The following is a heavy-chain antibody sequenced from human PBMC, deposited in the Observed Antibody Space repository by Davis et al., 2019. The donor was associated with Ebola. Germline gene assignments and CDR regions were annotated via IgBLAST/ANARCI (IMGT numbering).Heavy chain of an antibody. V-gene: IGHV4-59*03. Sequence: PSETLSLTCTVSGASISTHYWSWIRQPPGKRLEWIGSIYYTGSAYYNSSLNSRVTISLDTSKNQFSLKLTSVTAADTAMYYCSERGSSVWGQGTLVTVSS. J-gene: IGHJ4*02. CDR3: SERGSSV. D-gene: IGHD3-10*01. CDR2: IYYTGSA. CDR1: GASISTHY.